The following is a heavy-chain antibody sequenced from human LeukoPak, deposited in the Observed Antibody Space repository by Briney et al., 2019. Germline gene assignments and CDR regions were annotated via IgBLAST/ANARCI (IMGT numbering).Heavy chain of an antibody. J-gene: IGHJ4*02. CDR3: ARDHTVTNPFDY. CDR1: GYTFTGYY. D-gene: IGHD4-17*01. CDR2: INPNSGGT. V-gene: IGHV1-2*02. Sequence: ASVKVSCKASGYTFTGYYMHWVRQAPGQGLEWMGWINPNSGGTNYAQKLQGRVTMTTDTSTSTAYMELRSLRSDDTAVYYCARDHTVTNPFDYWGQGTLVTVSS.